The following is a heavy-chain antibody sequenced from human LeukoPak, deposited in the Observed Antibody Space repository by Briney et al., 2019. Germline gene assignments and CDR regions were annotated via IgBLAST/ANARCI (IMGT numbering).Heavy chain of an antibody. CDR1: GFTFSNYV. CDR3: AKDIYSSGSYAFDI. D-gene: IGHD6-19*01. Sequence: GGSLRLSCAASGFTFSNYVMSWVRQAPGKGLEWVSGISGSGYSTYYADSVEGRFTISRDNSKNTLYLQMNSLRAEDMALYYCAKDIYSSGSYAFDIWGQGTMVTVSS. V-gene: IGHV3-23*01. CDR2: ISGSGYST. J-gene: IGHJ3*02.